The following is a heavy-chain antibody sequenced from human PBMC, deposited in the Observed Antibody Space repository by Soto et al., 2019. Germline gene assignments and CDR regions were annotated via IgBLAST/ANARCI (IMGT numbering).Heavy chain of an antibody. J-gene: IGHJ4*02. Sequence: QVQLVESGGGVVQPGRSLRLSCAASGFTFSSYAMHWVRQAPGKGLEWVAVISYDGSNKYYADSVKGRFTISRDNSKNTPYLQMNSLRAEDTAVYYCARDTVTTDYWGQGTLVTVSS. CDR1: GFTFSSYA. CDR2: ISYDGSNK. CDR3: ARDTVTTDY. V-gene: IGHV3-30-3*01. D-gene: IGHD4-17*01.